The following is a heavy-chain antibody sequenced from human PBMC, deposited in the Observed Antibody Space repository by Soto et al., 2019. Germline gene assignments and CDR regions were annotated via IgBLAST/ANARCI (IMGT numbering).Heavy chain of an antibody. V-gene: IGHV4-31*03. Sequence: PSATLSLTCTVSGGSISSGGYYWSWIRQHPGRGLEWIGYIYYSGSTYYNPSLKSRVTISVDTSKNQFSLKLSSVTAADTAVYYCARGWVRPSIVGVPDYWGQGTLVTVSS. CDR1: GGSISSGGYY. CDR3: ARGWVRPSIVGVPDY. CDR2: IYYSGST. J-gene: IGHJ4*02. D-gene: IGHD1-26*01.